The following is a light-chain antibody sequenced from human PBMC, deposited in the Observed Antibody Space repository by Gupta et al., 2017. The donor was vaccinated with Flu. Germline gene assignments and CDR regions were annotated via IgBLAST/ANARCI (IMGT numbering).Light chain of an antibody. CDR1: SSDVGGYNY. CDR2: DVN. V-gene: IGLV2-11*01. J-gene: IGLJ3*02. Sequence: QSALTQPRSVSGSPGQSVALSCTGTSSDVGGYNYVSWYQQHPGKAPKLMIFDVNKRPSGAPDRFSGSKSGNTASLTVSVLQAEDEADYYCCSYAGTYTWVFGGGTKLTVL. CDR3: CSYAGTYTWV.